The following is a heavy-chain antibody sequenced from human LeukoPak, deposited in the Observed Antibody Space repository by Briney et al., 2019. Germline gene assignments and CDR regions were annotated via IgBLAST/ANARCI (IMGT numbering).Heavy chain of an antibody. V-gene: IGHV4-61*02. CDR1: GGSISSGSYY. J-gene: IGHJ3*02. D-gene: IGHD3-22*01. Sequence: TSETLSLTCTVSGGSISSGSYYWSWIRQPAGKGLEWIGRIYTSGSTNYNPSLKSRVTISVDTSKNQFSLKLSSVTAADTAVYFCARGPYSYDSSGAFDIWGQGTMVTVSS. CDR2: IYTSGST. CDR3: ARGPYSYDSSGAFDI.